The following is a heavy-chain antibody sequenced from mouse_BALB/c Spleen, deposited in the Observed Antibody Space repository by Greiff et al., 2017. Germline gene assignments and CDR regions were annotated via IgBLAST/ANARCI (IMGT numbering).Heavy chain of an antibody. J-gene: IGHJ3*01. CDR1: GFSLTSYD. Sequence: VQLQESGPGLVAPSQSLSITCTVSGFSLTSYDISWIRQPPGKGLEWLGVIWTGGGTNYNSAFMSRLSISKDNSKSQVFLKMNSLQTDDTAIYYCVRDPWGFAYWGQGTLVTVSA. CDR2: IWTGGGT. V-gene: IGHV2-9-2*01. CDR3: VRDPWGFAY.